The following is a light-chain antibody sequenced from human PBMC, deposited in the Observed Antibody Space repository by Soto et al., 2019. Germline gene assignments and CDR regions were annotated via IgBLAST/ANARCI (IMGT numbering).Light chain of an antibody. Sequence: AIRMTQSPSSFSASTGDRVTITCRASQGISSYLAWYQQKPGKAPKLLIYAASTLQSGVPSRFSGSGSGTDFTLTISCLQSEDFATYYCQHYYSYPNTFGQGTKLEIK. CDR3: QHYYSYPNT. CDR2: AAS. J-gene: IGKJ2*01. CDR1: QGISSY. V-gene: IGKV1-8*01.